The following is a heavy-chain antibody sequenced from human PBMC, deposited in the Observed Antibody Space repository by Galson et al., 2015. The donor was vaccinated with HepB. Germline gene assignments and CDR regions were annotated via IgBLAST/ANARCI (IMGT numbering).Heavy chain of an antibody. CDR1: GFTFSDYY. J-gene: IGHJ3*02. CDR2: ISSSGGDGGT. Sequence: SLRLSCAASGFTFSDYYMSWIRQAPGKGLEWVSYISSSGGDGGTYYADSVKGRFTISRDNSKNMLYLQMDSLRAEDTAVYYCAQLRSATHGTVDIWGLGTTVTVSS. V-gene: IGHV3-11*01. CDR3: AQLRSATHGTVDI. D-gene: IGHD2-8*02.